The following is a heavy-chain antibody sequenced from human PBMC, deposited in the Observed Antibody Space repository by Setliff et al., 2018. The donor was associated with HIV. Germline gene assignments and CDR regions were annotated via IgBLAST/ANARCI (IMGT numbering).Heavy chain of an antibody. CDR1: GYTFSDYY. J-gene: IGHJ4*02. V-gene: IGHV1-46*01. Sequence: ASVKVSCKASGYTFSDYYMHWVRQAPGQGLEWMGIINPLGANTTYAQMFQGRVTMTRDTSTSTVYMALTTLKSEATAFYYCARAPYRSGWYGVDYWGQGTLVTVSS. D-gene: IGHD6-19*01. CDR2: INPLGANT. CDR3: ARAPYRSGWYGVDY.